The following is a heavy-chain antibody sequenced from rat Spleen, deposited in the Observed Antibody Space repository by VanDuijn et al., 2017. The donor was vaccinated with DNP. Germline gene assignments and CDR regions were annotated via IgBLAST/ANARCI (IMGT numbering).Heavy chain of an antibody. CDR2: ISYSGTT. CDR3: AGLNIVNLTPAL. J-gene: IGHJ1*01. V-gene: IGHV3-1*01. CDR1: GYSITRTY. Sequence: EVQLQESGPGLVKPSQSLSLTCSATGYSITRTYWGWFRTFPGKKMEWIGHISYSGTTSYLPSLKSRISITRETSKNQFFLQLRSVTTQASPTCCSAGLNIVNLTPALWAPEDMPTVS. D-gene: IGHD3-7*01.